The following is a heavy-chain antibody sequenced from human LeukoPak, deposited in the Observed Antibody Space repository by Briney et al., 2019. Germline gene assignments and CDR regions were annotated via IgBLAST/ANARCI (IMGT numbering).Heavy chain of an antibody. CDR1: GGSFSGYY. V-gene: IGHV4-34*01. CDR2: MSHTGAT. CDR3: ARAPITMKTDWFDP. J-gene: IGHJ5*02. D-gene: IGHD3-22*01. Sequence: SETLSLTCAVFGGSFSGYYWSWIRQSPEKGLEWIGEMSHTGATNYNPSLKSRVTVSVDTSKKQFSLKLSSVTAADTAVYYCARAPITMKTDWFDPWGQGTLVTVSS.